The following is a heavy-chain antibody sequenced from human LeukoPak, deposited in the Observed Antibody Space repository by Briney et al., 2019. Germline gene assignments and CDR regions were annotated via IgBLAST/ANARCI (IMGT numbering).Heavy chain of an antibody. CDR3: ALRRLTSAQIIEDNWFDP. J-gene: IGHJ5*02. V-gene: IGHV4-61*08. CDR2: TYYSCRT. Sequence: SETLSLTCTVSGGSVSSSGYSWNWIRQPPGKTLEWIGYTYYSCRTNYNPSLKSRVTISLDTSKNQFSLRLPSVTAADTAAYYCALRRLTSAQIIEDNWFDPWGQGTLVTVSS. D-gene: IGHD2/OR15-2a*01. CDR1: GGSVSSSGYS.